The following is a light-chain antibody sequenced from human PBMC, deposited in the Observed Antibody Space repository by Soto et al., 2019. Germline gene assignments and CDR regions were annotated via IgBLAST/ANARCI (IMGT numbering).Light chain of an antibody. J-gene: IGLJ2*01. CDR1: TTDVGGYNH. V-gene: IGLV2-14*01. CDR2: DVN. Sequence: QYALIQPASVSGSPGQSITISCTGTTTDVGGYNHVSWFQQHPGKVPKLMIYDVNNRPSGVSNRFSGSKSGNTASLTISGLQAEDEADYYCSSYTNTNTLVFGGGTKVTAL. CDR3: SSYTNTNTLV.